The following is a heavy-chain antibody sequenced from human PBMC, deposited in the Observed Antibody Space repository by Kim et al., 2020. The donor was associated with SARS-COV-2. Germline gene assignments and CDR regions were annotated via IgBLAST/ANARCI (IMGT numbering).Heavy chain of an antibody. Sequence: RFTISRDNAKNSLYLQMNSLRAEDTAVYYCAREGYYDILTRYYYYYGMDVWGQGTTVTVSS. V-gene: IGHV3-48*03. D-gene: IGHD3-9*01. J-gene: IGHJ6*02. CDR3: AREGYYDILTRYYYYYGMDV.